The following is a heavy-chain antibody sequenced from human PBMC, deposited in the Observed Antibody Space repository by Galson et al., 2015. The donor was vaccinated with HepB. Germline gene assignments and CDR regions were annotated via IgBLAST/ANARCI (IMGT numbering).Heavy chain of an antibody. J-gene: IGHJ3*02. Sequence: SLRLSCAASGFTFSPYAMHWVRQAPGKGLEWVALISYDGSMKYYADSVKGRFTISRDNSKYTLYLQMNRLRTEDTAVYYCARDPVIDMSVAGAAFDIWGQGTMVTVSS. CDR2: ISYDGSMK. CDR3: ARDPVIDMSVAGAAFDI. D-gene: IGHD6-19*01. CDR1: GFTFSPYA. V-gene: IGHV3-30*03.